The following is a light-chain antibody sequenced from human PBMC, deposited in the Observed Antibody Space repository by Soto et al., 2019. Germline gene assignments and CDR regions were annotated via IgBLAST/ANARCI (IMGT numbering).Light chain of an antibody. Sequence: DIVMTQSPLSLPVTPGEPASISCRSSQSLLESNGYIYLDWYLQKPGQSPQLLIYLGSNRASGVPDRFSGRVSGTDFTLQISRVEAEDVGVYYCKQALQIPWTFGQGTKVEI. CDR1: QSLLESNGYIY. CDR2: LGS. CDR3: KQALQIPWT. V-gene: IGKV2-28*01. J-gene: IGKJ1*01.